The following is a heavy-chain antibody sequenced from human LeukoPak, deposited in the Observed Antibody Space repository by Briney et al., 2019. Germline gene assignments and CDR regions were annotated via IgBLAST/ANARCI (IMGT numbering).Heavy chain of an antibody. CDR3: ARGGRWGLPRPYAFDM. J-gene: IGHJ3*02. D-gene: IGHD1-26*01. CDR2: INPSGGST. CDR1: GYTFTSYY. Sequence: GASVKVSCKASGYTFTSYYMHWVRQAPGQGLEWMGIINPSGGSTSYAQKFQGRVTMTRDMSTSTAYMELRSLRSDDTAVYYCARGGRWGLPRPYAFDMWGQGTMVTVSS. V-gene: IGHV1-46*01.